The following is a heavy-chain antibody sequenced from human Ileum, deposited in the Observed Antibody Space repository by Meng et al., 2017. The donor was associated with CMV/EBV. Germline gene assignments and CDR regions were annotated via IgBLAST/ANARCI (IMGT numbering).Heavy chain of an antibody. CDR1: GFTFSNNW. Sequence: SCAASGFTFSNNWMHWVRQGPGKGLMWVSRIDNDGNSAVYADSVEGRITISRDNAKNTLYLQMNSLRVEDTALYYCARGLYGPDYWGQGTLVTVSS. CDR2: IDNDGNSA. V-gene: IGHV3-74*03. J-gene: IGHJ4*02. CDR3: ARGLYGPDY. D-gene: IGHD3-10*01.